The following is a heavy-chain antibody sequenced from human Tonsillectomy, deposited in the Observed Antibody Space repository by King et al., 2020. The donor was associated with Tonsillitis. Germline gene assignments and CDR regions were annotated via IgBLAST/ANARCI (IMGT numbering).Heavy chain of an antibody. Sequence: VQLQESGPGLVKPSQTLSLTCTVSGGSISSGDYYWSWIRQPPGKGLEGFWYIYYSGSTYYNPSLKSRLIISVDTSKNKFSLNLSSVTAADTAVYYCARLVPPLAAFDIWGHGTMVTVSS. J-gene: IGHJ3*02. CDR1: GGSISSGDYY. V-gene: IGHV4-30-4*01. CDR3: ARLVPPLAAFDI. CDR2: IYYSGST. D-gene: IGHD2-2*01.